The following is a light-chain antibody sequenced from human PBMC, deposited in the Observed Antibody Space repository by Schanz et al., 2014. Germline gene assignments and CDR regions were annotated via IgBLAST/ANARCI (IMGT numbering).Light chain of an antibody. J-gene: IGKJ1*01. V-gene: IGKV3-15*01. CDR2: TAS. CDR1: QTVNSH. CDR3: QQYGTSPWT. Sequence: EVVMTQSPATLSVSPGEGATLSCRASQTVNSHLAWYQQKPGQAPRLLIYTASTRATGIPARFSGSGSGTDFTLTISRLEPEDFAVYYCQQYGTSPWTFGQGTKVEIK.